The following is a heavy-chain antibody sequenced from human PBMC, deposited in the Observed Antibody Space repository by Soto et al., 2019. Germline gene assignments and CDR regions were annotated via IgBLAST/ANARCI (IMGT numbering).Heavy chain of an antibody. CDR1: GFAFRHYY. CDR3: ATGGIYYEA. D-gene: IGHD1-26*01. V-gene: IGHV3-11*01. CDR2: ISTSGSPA. J-gene: IGHJ5*02. Sequence: QVHLVESGGGLDKRGGSLRLSCTVSGFAFRHYYLTWIRQAPGKGLEWLSYISTSGSPAYYADSVKGRFTISTDNAKKSLYLQMDSLRAEDTGVYYCATGGIYYEAWGQGTLVTVSS.